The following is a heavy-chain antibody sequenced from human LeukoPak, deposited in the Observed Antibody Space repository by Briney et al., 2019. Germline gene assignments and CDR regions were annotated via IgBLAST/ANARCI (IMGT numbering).Heavy chain of an antibody. CDR3: AINLNPSWPDTVLPYYYYYMDV. CDR1: GGSISSSSYY. V-gene: IGHV4-39*07. J-gene: IGHJ6*03. D-gene: IGHD2/OR15-2a*01. Sequence: SETLSLTCTVSGGSISSSSYYWGWIRQPPGKGLEWIGSIYYSGSTYYNPSLKSRVTISVDTSKNQFSLKLSSVTAADTAVYYCAINLNPSWPDTVLPYYYYYMDVWGKGTTVTVSS. CDR2: IYYSGST.